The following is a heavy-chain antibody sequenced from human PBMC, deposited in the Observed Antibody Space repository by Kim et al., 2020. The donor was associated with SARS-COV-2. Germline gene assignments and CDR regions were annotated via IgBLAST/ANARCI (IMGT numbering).Heavy chain of an antibody. J-gene: IGHJ6*01. Sequence: GGSLRLSCAAAGFTFSSHGMHWVRQAPGKGLEWVAVISYDGRNKYYADSVKGRFTISRDNSKNTLYLQMNSLRAEDTAVYYCARDQKDYEFWGGYCSGLDDAEDCDDYGVDVWGRGTTVTVSS. CDR1: GFTFSSHG. CDR3: ARDQKDYEFWGGYCSGLDDAEDCDDYGVDV. CDR2: ISYDGRNK. V-gene: IGHV3-30*03. D-gene: IGHD3-3*01.